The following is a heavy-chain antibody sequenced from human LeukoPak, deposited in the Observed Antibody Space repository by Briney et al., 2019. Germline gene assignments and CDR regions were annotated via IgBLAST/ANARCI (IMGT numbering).Heavy chain of an antibody. J-gene: IGHJ4*02. V-gene: IGHV3-53*01. CDR1: GFTVSSNY. CDR2: IYIGGNT. D-gene: IGHD1-26*01. CDR3: ARDGPVGATNLDY. Sequence: GSLRLSCAASGFTVSSNYMSWVRQAPGKGLEWVSIIYIGGNTYYAASVKGRFTISRDNSKNTLYLQMNSLRAEDTAVYYCARDGPVGATNLDYWGQGTLVTVSS.